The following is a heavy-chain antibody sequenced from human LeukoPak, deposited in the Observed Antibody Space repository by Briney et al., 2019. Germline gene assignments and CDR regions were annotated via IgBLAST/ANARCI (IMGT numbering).Heavy chain of an antibody. Sequence: PGGSLRLSCAASGFTFSSYAMSWVRQAPGKGREWVSAISGSGGSTYYADSVNGSFTISRDNSKSTLDLQMNSLRAEDTAVYYCTKGVYSSTPLGWFDPWGQGTLVTVSS. J-gene: IGHJ5*02. CDR1: GFTFSSYA. CDR3: TKGVYSSTPLGWFDP. CDR2: ISGSGGST. V-gene: IGHV3-23*01. D-gene: IGHD6-13*01.